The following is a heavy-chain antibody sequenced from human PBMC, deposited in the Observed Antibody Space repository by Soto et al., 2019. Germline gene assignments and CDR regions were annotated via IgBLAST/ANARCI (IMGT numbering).Heavy chain of an antibody. CDR3: AGGGELLLGY. V-gene: IGHV3-30*03. CDR1: GFTFSSYG. D-gene: IGHD1-26*01. J-gene: IGHJ4*02. Sequence: QVQLVESGGGVVQPGRSLRLSCAASGFTFSSYGMHWVRQAPGKGLEWVAVISYDGSNKYYADSVKGRFTISRDNSKNTLYLQMNSLRAEDTAVYYCAGGGELLLGYWGQGTLVTVS. CDR2: ISYDGSNK.